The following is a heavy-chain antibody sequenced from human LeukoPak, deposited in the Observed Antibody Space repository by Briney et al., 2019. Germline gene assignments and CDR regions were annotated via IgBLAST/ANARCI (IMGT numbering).Heavy chain of an antibody. CDR2: INGGGGNT. J-gene: IGHJ4*02. CDR3: AKWKYSNSGIDDY. D-gene: IGHD6-6*01. Sequence: HPGGSLRLSCAASGFTFNSYVMSWVRQAPGKGLEWVSAINGGGGNTYYADSVKGRFTISRDNSKNMLYLQMNSLRAEDTAVYYCAKWKYSNSGIDDYWGQGTLVTVSS. CDR1: GFTFNSYV. V-gene: IGHV3-23*01.